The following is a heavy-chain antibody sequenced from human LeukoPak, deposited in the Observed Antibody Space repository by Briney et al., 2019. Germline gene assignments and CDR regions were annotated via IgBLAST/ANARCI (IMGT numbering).Heavy chain of an antibody. V-gene: IGHV5-51*01. CDR1: GYRFTTYW. Sequence: GDSLKISCQAFGYRFTTYWIGWVRQMPGKGLECMGVIYPGDSDVCYSASFQGQVTLSADNTHSTAYLQRTSLKASDTAMYYRARIPSFDFWSGSLFYYFDYWGQGTLVTVSS. J-gene: IGHJ4*02. CDR2: IYPGDSDV. D-gene: IGHD3-3*01. CDR3: ARIPSFDFWSGSLFYYFDY.